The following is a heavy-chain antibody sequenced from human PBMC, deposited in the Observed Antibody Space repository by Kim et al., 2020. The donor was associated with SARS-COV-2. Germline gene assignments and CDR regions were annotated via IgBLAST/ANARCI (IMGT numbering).Heavy chain of an antibody. D-gene: IGHD3-16*01. J-gene: IGHJ4*02. CDR3: ARDGAGGSLTFGDY. CDR1: GFTFSSYG. V-gene: IGHV3-33*01. Sequence: GGSLRLSCAASGFTFSSYGMHWDRQAPGKGLEWVAVIWYDGSNKYYADSVKGRFTISRDNSKNTLYLQMNSLRAEDTAVYYCARDGAGGSLTFGDYWGQGTLVTVSS. CDR2: IWYDGSNK.